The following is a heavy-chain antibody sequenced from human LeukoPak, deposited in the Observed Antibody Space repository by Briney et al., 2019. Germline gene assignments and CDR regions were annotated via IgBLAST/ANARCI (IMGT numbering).Heavy chain of an antibody. CDR3: AKGIVVVPAAISYYYYYGMDV. Sequence: GGSLRLSCAASGFTFSSYGMHWVRQAPGKGLEWVAVISYDGSNKYYADSVKGRFTISRDNSKNTLYLQMNSLRAEDTAVYYCAKGIVVVPAAISYYYYYGMDVWGKGTTVTVSS. J-gene: IGHJ6*04. CDR2: ISYDGSNK. CDR1: GFTFSSYG. V-gene: IGHV3-30*18. D-gene: IGHD2-2*01.